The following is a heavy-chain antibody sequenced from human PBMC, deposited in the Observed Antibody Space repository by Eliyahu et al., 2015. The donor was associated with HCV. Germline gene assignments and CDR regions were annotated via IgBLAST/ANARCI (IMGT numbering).Heavy chain of an antibody. J-gene: IGHJ4*02. D-gene: IGHD3-22*01. V-gene: IGHV3-30*18. CDR3: AKDFGDSSGYSSYFDY. CDR1: GFTFXXYG. Sequence: QVQLVESGGGVVQPGRSLRLSCAASGFTFXXYGMHWVRQAPGKGLEWVAVISYDGSNKYYADSVKGRFTISRDNSKNTLYLQMNSLRAEDTAVYYCAKDFGDSSGYSSYFDYWGQGTLVTVSS. CDR2: ISYDGSNK.